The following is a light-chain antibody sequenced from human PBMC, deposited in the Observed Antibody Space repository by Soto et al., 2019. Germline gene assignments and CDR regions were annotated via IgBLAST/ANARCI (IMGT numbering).Light chain of an antibody. CDR2: DND. CDR1: NSNIGNNH. J-gene: IGLJ3*02. Sequence: QSALTQPPSVSAAPGQRVTISCSGANSNIGNNHVPWYQQLPGAAPKLLIYDNDYRPSGISDRFSGSKSGTSATLAITGLQTGDEAVYYCGTWDSSLSSGGVFGGGTQLTVL. V-gene: IGLV1-51*01. CDR3: GTWDSSLSSGGV.